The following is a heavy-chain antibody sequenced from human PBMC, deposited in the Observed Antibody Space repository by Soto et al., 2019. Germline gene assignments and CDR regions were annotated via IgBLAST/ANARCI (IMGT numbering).Heavy chain of an antibody. V-gene: IGHV1-3*01. Sequence: ASVKVSCKASGYTFTSYAMHWVRQAPGQRLEWMGWINAGNGNTKYSQKFQGRVTITRDTSASTAYMELSSLRSEDTAVYYCARNPTPYCSGGSCYGQQYNWFDPWGQGTLVTVSS. D-gene: IGHD2-15*01. J-gene: IGHJ5*02. CDR3: ARNPTPYCSGGSCYGQQYNWFDP. CDR1: GYTFTSYA. CDR2: INAGNGNT.